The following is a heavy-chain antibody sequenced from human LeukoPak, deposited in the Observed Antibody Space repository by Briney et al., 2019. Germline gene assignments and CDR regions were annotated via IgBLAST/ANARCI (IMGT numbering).Heavy chain of an antibody. J-gene: IGHJ6*02. Sequence: GGSLRLSCAASGFTLGPYAMHGVRQRPGKGLEWVAHINADGGRTFYADSVEGRFTISRDNSKDSLYLQMNSLTTDDTALYSCGTWASYHSLDVWGQGTTVTVSS. D-gene: IGHD5-18*01. CDR3: GTWASYHSLDV. CDR2: INADGGRT. V-gene: IGHV3-43*02. CDR1: GFTLGPYA.